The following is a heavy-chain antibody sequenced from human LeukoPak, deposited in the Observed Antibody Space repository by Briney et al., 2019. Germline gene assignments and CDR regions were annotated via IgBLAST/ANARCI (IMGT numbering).Heavy chain of an antibody. CDR1: GFTFTDTW. D-gene: IGHD3-22*01. CDR3: TPDYYDTSLSRP. Sequence: GGSLRLSCTASGFTFTDTWMSWVRQAPGKGLEWVGRIKSEPDGRTTDYAAPVKTRFTISGDDSRNTLYLQMNRLKIDDTAVYFCTPDYYDTSLSRPWGQGTLVTVSS. J-gene: IGHJ5*02. CDR2: IKSEPDGRTT. V-gene: IGHV3-15*01.